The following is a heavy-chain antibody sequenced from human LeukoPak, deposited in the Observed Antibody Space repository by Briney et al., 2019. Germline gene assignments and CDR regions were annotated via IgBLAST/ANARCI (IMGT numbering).Heavy chain of an antibody. Sequence: SGRSLRLSCAASGFTFSDYYMSWIRQAPGKGLEWVSYISSSGSTIYYADSVKGRFTISRDNAKDSLYLQMNSLRAEDTAVYYCAREREDGYSGSYGTIDPWGQGTLVTVSS. J-gene: IGHJ5*02. CDR1: GFTFSDYY. CDR3: AREREDGYSGSYGTIDP. D-gene: IGHD1-26*01. V-gene: IGHV3-11*04. CDR2: ISSSGSTI.